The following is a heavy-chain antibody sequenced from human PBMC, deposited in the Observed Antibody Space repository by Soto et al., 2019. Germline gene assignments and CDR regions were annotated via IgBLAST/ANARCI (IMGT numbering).Heavy chain of an antibody. J-gene: IGHJ5*02. CDR1: GGSFSGYY. D-gene: IGHD5-12*01. CDR2: INHSGST. V-gene: IGHV4-34*01. Sequence: QVPLQQWGAGLLKPSETLSLTCAVYGGSFSGYYWSWIRPPPGKGLVWIGEINHSGSTNYYPSLKSRVTISVDAAKNQSSLKLSSVTAADTAVYYCARGRGNMDIVATIRGWFAPWGQGTLVTVSS. CDR3: ARGRGNMDIVATIRGWFAP.